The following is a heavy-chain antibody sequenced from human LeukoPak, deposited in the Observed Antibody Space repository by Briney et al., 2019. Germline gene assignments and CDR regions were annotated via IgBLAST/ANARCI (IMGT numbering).Heavy chain of an antibody. D-gene: IGHD5-18*01. CDR3: ARVYGSDTAMADFDY. Sequence: GGSLRLSCAASGFTFSSYWMHWVRQAPGKGLVWVSRINSDGSSTSYADSVKGRFTISRDNAKNSLYLQMNSLRAEDTAVYYCARVYGSDTAMADFDYWGQGTLVTVSS. V-gene: IGHV3-74*01. CDR1: GFTFSSYW. J-gene: IGHJ4*02. CDR2: INSDGSST.